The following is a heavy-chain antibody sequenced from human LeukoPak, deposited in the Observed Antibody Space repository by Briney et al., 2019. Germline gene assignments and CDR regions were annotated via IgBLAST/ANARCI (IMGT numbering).Heavy chain of an antibody. Sequence: GGSLRLSCAASGFSLSTYWMSWVRQAPGKGLEWVSYISSSSSTIYYADSVKGRFTISRDNAKNSLYLQMNSLGAEDTAVYYCARDSQYCSGGSCYLFYYYYYMDVWGKGTTVTVSS. CDR1: GFSLSTYW. D-gene: IGHD2-15*01. J-gene: IGHJ6*03. CDR3: ARDSQYCSGGSCYLFYYYYYMDV. V-gene: IGHV3-48*01. CDR2: ISSSSSTI.